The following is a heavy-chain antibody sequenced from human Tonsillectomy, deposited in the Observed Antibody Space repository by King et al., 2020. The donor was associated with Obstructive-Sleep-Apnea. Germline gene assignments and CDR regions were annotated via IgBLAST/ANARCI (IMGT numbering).Heavy chain of an antibody. CDR2: ISYDASNK. Sequence: VQLVESGGGVVQPGRSLRLSCASSGFTFSVYGMLWVRQAPGKGLDWGAVISYDASNKYYADSVKGRFTISRDNSKNTLYLQMNSLRAEDTAVYYCAKDFFDYWGQGTLVTVSS. V-gene: IGHV3-30*18. J-gene: IGHJ4*02. CDR3: AKDFFDY. CDR1: GFTFSVYG.